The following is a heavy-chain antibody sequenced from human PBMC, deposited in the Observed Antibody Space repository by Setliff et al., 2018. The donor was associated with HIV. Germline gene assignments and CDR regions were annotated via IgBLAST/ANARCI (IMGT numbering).Heavy chain of an antibody. J-gene: IGHJ4*02. D-gene: IGHD1-26*01. V-gene: IGHV4-59*02. CDR1: GGSVISYL. Sequence: PSETLSLTCSVSGGSVISYLWHWFRQPPGKGLEWIGYIYYTGITDYNPSLEGRLTISVDTSKNQVSLKLKSVTTADTAVYYCAGELYGGNSRPFDYWGQGALVTVSS. CDR2: IYYTGIT. CDR3: AGELYGGNSRPFDY.